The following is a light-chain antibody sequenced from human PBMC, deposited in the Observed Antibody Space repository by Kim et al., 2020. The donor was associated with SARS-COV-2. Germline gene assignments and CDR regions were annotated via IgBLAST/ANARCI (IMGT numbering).Light chain of an antibody. CDR1: QSIVNY. Sequence: DIQMTQSPSSLSASVGDRVTITCRASQSIVNYLTWYQQKPGEAPKFLIYAASSLQSGVPSRFSGSGAGTDFTLTISSLQPEDFATYYCQQSYRFPITFGQGTRLEIK. V-gene: IGKV1-39*01. CDR3: QQSYRFPIT. CDR2: AAS. J-gene: IGKJ5*01.